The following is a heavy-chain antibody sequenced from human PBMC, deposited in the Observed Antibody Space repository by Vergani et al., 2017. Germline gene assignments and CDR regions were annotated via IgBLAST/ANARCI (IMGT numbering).Heavy chain of an antibody. J-gene: IGHJ5*02. CDR3: GRVADFYGLGSRLLDL. Sequence: QVQLQESGPGLVKPSQTLSLTCSVSGDSISSGVYYWNWIRQHPGKGLEWIGSIHYSENTNYNPSLKTRVTISGDTSKNQFSLKLNSVTAADTAVYYCGRVADFYGLGSRLLDLWGQGILVTVSS. V-gene: IGHV4-61*08. CDR1: GDSISSGVYY. CDR2: IHYSENT. D-gene: IGHD3-10*01.